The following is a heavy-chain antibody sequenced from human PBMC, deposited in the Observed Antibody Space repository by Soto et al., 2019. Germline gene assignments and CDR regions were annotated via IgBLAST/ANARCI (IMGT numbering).Heavy chain of an antibody. CDR2: IYPGDSDT. V-gene: IGHV5-51*01. D-gene: IGHD3-22*01. Sequence: GETLKISCKGSGYSFTSYWIGWVRQMPGKGLEWMGIIYPGDSDTRYSPSFQGQVTISADKSISTAYLQWSSLKASDTAMYYCARLYEYYYDSSGYLFDYWGQGTLVTVSS. CDR3: ARLYEYYYDSSGYLFDY. CDR1: GYSFTSYW. J-gene: IGHJ4*02.